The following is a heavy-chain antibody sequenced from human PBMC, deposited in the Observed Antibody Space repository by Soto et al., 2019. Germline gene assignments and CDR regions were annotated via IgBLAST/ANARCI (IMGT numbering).Heavy chain of an antibody. V-gene: IGHV5-51*01. CDR2: IYPGDSDT. Sequence: PGESLKVSCKGSGYSFTSYWIGWVRQMPGKGLEWMGIIYPGDSDTRYSPSFQGQVTISADKSISTAYLQWSSLKASDTAMYYCAINVGYCSSTSCPSDAFDIWGQGTMVTVSS. CDR1: GYSFTSYW. D-gene: IGHD2-2*01. J-gene: IGHJ3*02. CDR3: AINVGYCSSTSCPSDAFDI.